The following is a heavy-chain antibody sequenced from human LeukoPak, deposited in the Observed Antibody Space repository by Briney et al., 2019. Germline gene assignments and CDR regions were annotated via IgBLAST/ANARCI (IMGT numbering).Heavy chain of an antibody. CDR1: GGSVSSGSYY. V-gene: IGHV4-61*01. D-gene: IGHD3-9*01. CDR3: ARDLQYYDILTGYPSPSVVDV. Sequence: SETLSLTCTVSGGSVSSGSYYWSWIRQPPGKGLEWIGYIYYSGSTNYNPSLKSRVTISVDTSKNQFSLKLSSVTAADTAVYYCARDLQYYDILTGYPSPSVVDVWAKGPRSPSPQ. CDR2: IYYSGST. J-gene: IGHJ6*04.